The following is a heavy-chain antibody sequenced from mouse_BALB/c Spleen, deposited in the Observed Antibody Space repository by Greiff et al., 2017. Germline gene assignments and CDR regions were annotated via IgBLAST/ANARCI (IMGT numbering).Heavy chain of an antibody. V-gene: IGHV5-6-5*01. Sequence: EVQGVESGGGLVKPGGSLKLSCAASGFTFSSYAMSWVRQTPEKRLEWVASISSGGSTYYPDSVKGRFTISRDNARNILYLQMSSLRSEDTAMYYCARGREFITTAFDYWGQGTTLTVSS. D-gene: IGHD1-2*01. J-gene: IGHJ2*01. CDR3: ARGREFITTAFDY. CDR1: GFTFSSYA. CDR2: ISSGGST.